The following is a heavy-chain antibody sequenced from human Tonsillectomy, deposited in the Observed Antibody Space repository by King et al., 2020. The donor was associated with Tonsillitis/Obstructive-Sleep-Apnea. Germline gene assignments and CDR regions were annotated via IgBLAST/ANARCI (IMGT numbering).Heavy chain of an antibody. V-gene: IGHV4-39*01. D-gene: IGHD6-6*01. Sequence: QLQESGPGLVKPSETLSLTCTVSGGSISSSSYYLGWIRQPPGKGLEWIGSIYYSGSTYYNPSLKSRVTISVDTSKNQFSLKLSSVTAADTAVSYCARHETTSSIAARPAFDIWGQGTMVTVSS. CDR2: IYYSGST. CDR3: ARHETTSSIAARPAFDI. J-gene: IGHJ3*02. CDR1: GGSISSSSYY.